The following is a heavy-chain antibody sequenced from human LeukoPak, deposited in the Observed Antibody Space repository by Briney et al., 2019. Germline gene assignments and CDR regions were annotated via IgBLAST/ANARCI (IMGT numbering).Heavy chain of an antibody. V-gene: IGHV3-48*03. CDR1: GFDFGAYE. CDR2: IAGSDSTI. Sequence: PGGSLRLSCAASGFDFGAYEMNWVRQAPGKGLEWVTYIAGSDSTIYYADSVRGRFTISTDNAKKSLYLQMNSLRAEDTALYYCTTLGYHLDSWGQGTLVTVSS. D-gene: IGHD3-22*01. CDR3: TTLGYHLDS. J-gene: IGHJ4*02.